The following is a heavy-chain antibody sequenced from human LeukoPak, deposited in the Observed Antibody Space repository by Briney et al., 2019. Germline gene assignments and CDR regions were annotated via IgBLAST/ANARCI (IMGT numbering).Heavy chain of an antibody. J-gene: IGHJ4*02. Sequence: GGSLRLSGVGSGFTFSNCVMTWVHQAPGQGLDWVSAISDSGVTAYYADSVKGRFTISRDNSKSTLYLQMNSLRAEDTAVYYCANLNAPYWGNFDYWGQGTLVTVSS. CDR3: ANLNAPYWGNFDY. CDR2: ISDSGVTA. D-gene: IGHD3-16*01. V-gene: IGHV3-23*01. CDR1: GFTFSNCV.